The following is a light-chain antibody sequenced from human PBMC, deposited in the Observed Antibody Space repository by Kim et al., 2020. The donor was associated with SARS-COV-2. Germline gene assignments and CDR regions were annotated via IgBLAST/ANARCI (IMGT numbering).Light chain of an antibody. CDR3: QQTVSSRRT. V-gene: IGKV3-20*01. CDR1: QSVGSKS. Sequence: PGARATLSCRASQSVGSKSLAWYQPIPGQAPRIIMNAAFSRTRGIPDRISGSLSGRASTLTISRLETEDFAVSYSQQTVSSRRTFAQGTKLE. J-gene: IGKJ2*01. CDR2: AAF.